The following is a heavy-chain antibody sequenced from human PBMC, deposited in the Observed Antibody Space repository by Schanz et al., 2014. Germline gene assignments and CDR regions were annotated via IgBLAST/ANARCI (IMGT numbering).Heavy chain of an antibody. V-gene: IGHV3-23*04. J-gene: IGHJ4*02. D-gene: IGHD1-26*01. CDR1: GFTFSTHA. Sequence: EVQLVESGGGLVQPGGSLRLSCAASGFTFSTHAMSWVRQAPGKGLEWVSSISGDHRNTFYADSVKGRFTISRDNAKNSLYLQMNSLRAEDTAVYYCARSRSGFYFDYWGQGTLVTVSS. CDR3: ARSRSGFYFDY. CDR2: ISGDHRNT.